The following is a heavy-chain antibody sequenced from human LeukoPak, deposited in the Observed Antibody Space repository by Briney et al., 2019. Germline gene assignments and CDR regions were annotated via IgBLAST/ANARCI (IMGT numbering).Heavy chain of an antibody. CDR2: IIPIVGTA. D-gene: IGHD3-10*01. J-gene: IGHJ6*02. CDR3: ARGITMVRGVIKGGMDV. V-gene: IGHV1-69*08. CDR1: GYTFSSYH. Sequence: SVKVSCKASGYTFSSYHIHWVRQAPGQGLEWMGRIIPIVGTANSAQKFQGRVTITADKSTGTIYMELSSLRSGDTAIYYCARGITMVRGVIKGGMDVWGQGTTVTVSS.